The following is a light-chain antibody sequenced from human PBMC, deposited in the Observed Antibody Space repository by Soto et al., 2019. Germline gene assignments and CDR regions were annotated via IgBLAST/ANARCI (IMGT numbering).Light chain of an antibody. J-gene: IGKJ2*01. CDR3: QQRSDGPAYT. V-gene: IGKV3-11*01. Sequence: EVVLTQSPATLSLSPGERATLSCRASQSVSSHLAWYQQRPGQAPRLLIYDAYNRATGIPGRFSGSGYGTDFTLTISSLEPEDFARYYCQQRSDGPAYTFGQGTRLDIK. CDR2: DAY. CDR1: QSVSSH.